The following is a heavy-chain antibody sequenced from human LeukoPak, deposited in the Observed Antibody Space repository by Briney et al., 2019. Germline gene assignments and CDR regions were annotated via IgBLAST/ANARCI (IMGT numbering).Heavy chain of an antibody. V-gene: IGHV3-15*01. CDR3: TTDYGDCGVSFFFY. D-gene: IGHD4-17*01. Sequence: GGSLRLSCAASGFTFSNAWMSWVRQAPGKGLEWVGRIKSKTDGGTTDYAAPVKGRFTISRDDSKNTLYLQMNSLKTEDTAVYYCTTDYGDCGVSFFFYWGQGTLVTVSS. J-gene: IGHJ4*02. CDR1: GFTFSNAW. CDR2: IKSKTDGGTT.